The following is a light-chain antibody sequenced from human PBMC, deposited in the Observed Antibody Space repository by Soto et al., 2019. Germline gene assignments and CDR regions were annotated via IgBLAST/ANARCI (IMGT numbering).Light chain of an antibody. Sequence: DIQMTQSPSSLSASVGDRVTITCQASQDINNYLNWYQQKAGKAPKLLIYDASNLEKGVPSRFSGSGSGTDFTFTISSLHPEDIATYLCQQYHHLPPITFGQGTRLEI. V-gene: IGKV1-33*01. CDR3: QQYHHLPPIT. CDR2: DAS. J-gene: IGKJ5*01. CDR1: QDINNY.